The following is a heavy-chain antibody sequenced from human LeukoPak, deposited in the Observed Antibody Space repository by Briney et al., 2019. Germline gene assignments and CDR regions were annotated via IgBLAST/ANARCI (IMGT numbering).Heavy chain of an antibody. CDR2: MNPNSGNT. CDR3: AKDPPLGYCSGGSCYSGFDY. J-gene: IGHJ4*02. V-gene: IGHV1-8*01. Sequence: ASVKVSCKASGYTFTSYDINWVRQATGQGLEWMGWMNPNSGNTGYAQKFQGRVTMTRNTSISTAYMELSSLRAEDTAVYYCAKDPPLGYCSGGSCYSGFDYWGQGTLVTVSS. CDR1: GYTFTSYD. D-gene: IGHD2-15*01.